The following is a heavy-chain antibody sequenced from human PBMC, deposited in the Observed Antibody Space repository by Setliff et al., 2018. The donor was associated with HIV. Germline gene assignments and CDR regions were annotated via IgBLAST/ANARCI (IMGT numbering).Heavy chain of an antibody. CDR3: AAKPMIRGKPFDS. J-gene: IGHJ5*01. V-gene: IGHV4-34*01. D-gene: IGHD3-10*01. Sequence: KPSETLSLTCAVYGRAFTGYFWTWIRHFPGKGLEWIGEINHSGSVNYNPSLKSRVNISVDMSKNQVSLKVTSVNVADTATYFCAAKPMIRGKPFDSWGQGTLVTVS. CDR2: INHSGSV. CDR1: GRAFTGYF.